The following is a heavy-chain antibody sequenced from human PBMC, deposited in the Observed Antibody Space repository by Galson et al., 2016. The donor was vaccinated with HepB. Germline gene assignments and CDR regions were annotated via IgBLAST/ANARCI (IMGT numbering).Heavy chain of an antibody. D-gene: IGHD5-12*01. Sequence: SLRLSCAASGFTFSNFGMHWVRQAPGKGLDWVAFIRYDGSDVYYADSVKGRFTISRDNSKNTLDLQMNSLRAEETAVYYCAREVEYSSSQFDYWGQGNLVTVSS. CDR1: GFTFSNFG. CDR2: IRYDGSDV. J-gene: IGHJ4*02. V-gene: IGHV3-30*02. CDR3: AREVEYSSSQFDY.